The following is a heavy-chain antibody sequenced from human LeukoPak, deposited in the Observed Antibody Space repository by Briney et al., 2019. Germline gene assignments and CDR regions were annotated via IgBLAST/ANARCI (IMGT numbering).Heavy chain of an antibody. V-gene: IGHV3-30*18. CDR3: AKDGRHYSSGYSWDYLDY. CDR2: ISYAGSNY. Sequence: GRSLRLSCAASGFTFSTYGMHWGRQAPGKGLEWVAVISYAGSNYYYADSVKGRFTISRDNSKNTLSLQMNSLRAEDTAVYYCAKDGRHYSSGYSWDYLDYWGPGKLLTVSS. D-gene: IGHD3-22*01. J-gene: IGHJ4*02. CDR1: GFTFSTYG.